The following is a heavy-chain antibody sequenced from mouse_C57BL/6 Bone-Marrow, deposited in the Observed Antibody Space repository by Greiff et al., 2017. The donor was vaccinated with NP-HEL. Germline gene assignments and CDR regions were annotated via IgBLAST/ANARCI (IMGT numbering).Heavy chain of an antibody. J-gene: IGHJ1*03. CDR3: TTALYCGSSWYFDV. CDR1: GFNIKDYY. V-gene: IGHV14-1*01. D-gene: IGHD1-1*01. CDR2: IDPEDGDT. Sequence: EVQLQQSGAELVRPGASVKLSCTASGFNIKDYYMHWVKQRPEQGLEWIGRIDPEDGDTEYAPKFQGKATMTADTSSNTAYLQLSSLTSEDTAVYYCTTALYCGSSWYFDVWGTGTTVTVSS.